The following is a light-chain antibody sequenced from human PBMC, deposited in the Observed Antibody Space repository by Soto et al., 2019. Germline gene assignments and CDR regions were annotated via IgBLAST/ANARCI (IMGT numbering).Light chain of an antibody. CDR2: KAS. J-gene: IGKJ3*01. CDR3: QHYNNYPLT. Sequence: DLQMTQSPSTLSASVGDRVIITCRTSQSTSTWLAWYQQKPGKAPKLLIYKASRLESGVPSRFSGSGSGTEFTLTISSLQPDDFATYYCQHYNNYPLTFGPGTKVDIK. CDR1: QSTSTW. V-gene: IGKV1-5*03.